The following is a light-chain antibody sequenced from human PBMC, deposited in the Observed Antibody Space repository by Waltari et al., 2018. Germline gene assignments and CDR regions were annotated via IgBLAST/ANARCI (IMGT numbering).Light chain of an antibody. J-gene: IGKJ1*01. CDR2: GAS. CDR1: QSVGRS. V-gene: IGKV3-20*01. Sequence: EIVLTQSPGTQSLSPGERVTLSCRASQSVGRSLAWYQQKPGQAPRLLIYGASSRATGIPDRFSGSGSGTDFSLTISRLAPDDLSVYYCQHYVRLPVTFGQGTKVEI. CDR3: QHYVRLPVT.